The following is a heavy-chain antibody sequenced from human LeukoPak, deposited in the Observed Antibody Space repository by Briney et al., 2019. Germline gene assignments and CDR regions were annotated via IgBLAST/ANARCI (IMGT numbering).Heavy chain of an antibody. Sequence: GGSLRLSCAASGFTFSNYWMHWVRQAPGKGLVWVSRIKSDGGTTSYADSVKGRFTISRDNAKNTLYLQMNSLGAEDTAVYYCTREPDGYSSGWPIDYWGQGTLVTVSS. CDR3: TREPDGYSSGWPIDY. CDR1: GFTFSNYW. J-gene: IGHJ4*02. V-gene: IGHV3-74*01. D-gene: IGHD6-19*01. CDR2: IKSDGGTT.